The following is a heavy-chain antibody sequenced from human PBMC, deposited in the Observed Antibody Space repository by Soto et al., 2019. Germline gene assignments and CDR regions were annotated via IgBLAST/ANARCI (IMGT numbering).Heavy chain of an antibody. V-gene: IGHV4-31*03. CDR1: GGSISSGGYY. Sequence: QVQLQESGPGLVKPSQTLSLTCTVSGGSISSGGYYWNWIRQHPGKGLEWIGYIYYIGSTYYNPSLTSRVTISLDTSKTQFSLTLISVTAADTAVYYCARSVFPWGQGTLVTVSS. CDR2: IYYIGST. CDR3: ARSVFP. J-gene: IGHJ5*02.